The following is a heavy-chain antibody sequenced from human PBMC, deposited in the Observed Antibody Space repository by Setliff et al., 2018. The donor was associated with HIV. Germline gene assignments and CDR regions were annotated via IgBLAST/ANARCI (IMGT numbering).Heavy chain of an antibody. V-gene: IGHV2-70*04. CDR1: GFSLSTSGMR. D-gene: IGHD3-10*01. CDR2: TDWDDDK. J-gene: IGHJ3*02. Sequence: SGPTLVNPTQTLTLTCTFSGFSLSTSGMRVTWIRQPPGKALEWLARTDWDDDKFYSTSLKTRLTISKDTSKNRVVLTMTNMDPVDTATYYCARGPYGPPDAFDIWGQGTMVT. CDR3: ARGPYGPPDAFDI.